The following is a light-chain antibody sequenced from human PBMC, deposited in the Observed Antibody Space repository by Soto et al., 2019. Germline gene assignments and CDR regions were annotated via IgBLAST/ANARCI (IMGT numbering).Light chain of an antibody. J-gene: IGKJ1*01. Sequence: DYKVTQSPSTLSASVGDRVTITCRASQNIYTWLAWYQQKPGIAPKLLIHKASTLESGVPSRFSGSGYGTEFTLTISGLQPEDSATYYCQQYERYSTFGQGTKVDI. CDR3: QQYERYST. CDR2: KAS. V-gene: IGKV1-5*03. CDR1: QNIYTW.